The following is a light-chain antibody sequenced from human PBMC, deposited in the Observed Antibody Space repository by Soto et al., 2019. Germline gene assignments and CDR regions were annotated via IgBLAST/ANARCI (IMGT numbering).Light chain of an antibody. CDR2: TND. Sequence: QSVLTQPASVSGYPGQSITISCSGSSSNIGSNTVNWYQQLPGTAPKLLIYTNDQRPSGVPDRFSGSRSGTSASLAISGLQFEDEADYHCSSWDDNLDAVVFGAGTKVTVL. CDR3: SSWDDNLDAVV. J-gene: IGLJ1*01. CDR1: SSNIGSNT. V-gene: IGLV1-44*01.